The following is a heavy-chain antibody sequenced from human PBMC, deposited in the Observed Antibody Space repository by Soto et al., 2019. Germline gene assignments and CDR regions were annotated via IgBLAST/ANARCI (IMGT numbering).Heavy chain of an antibody. V-gene: IGHV3-23*01. J-gene: IGHJ6*02. CDR2: VSDSGGNT. CDR1: GFTFINYA. Sequence: GGALRLSCAASGFTFINYAMNWVRQAPGKGLEWVSTVSDSGGNTYYADSVKGRFTISRDNSKNTLYLQMNSLRAEDTAVYYCAKQMTTGGNYYYYGMDVWGQGTTVTVYS. CDR3: AKQMTTGGNYYYYGMDV. D-gene: IGHD4-17*01.